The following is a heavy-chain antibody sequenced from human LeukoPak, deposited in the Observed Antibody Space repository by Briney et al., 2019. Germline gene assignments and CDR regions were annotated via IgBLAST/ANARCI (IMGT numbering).Heavy chain of an antibody. CDR1: GGSISSSSYY. Sequence: SETLSLTCTVSGGSISSSSYYWGWIRQPPGKGLEWIGSIYYSGSTYYNPSLKSRVTISVDTSKNQFSLKLSSVTAADTAVYYCARQPSDILTLYYYMDVWGKGTTVTVSS. V-gene: IGHV4-39*01. D-gene: IGHD3-9*01. J-gene: IGHJ6*03. CDR3: ARQPSDILTLYYYMDV. CDR2: IYYSGST.